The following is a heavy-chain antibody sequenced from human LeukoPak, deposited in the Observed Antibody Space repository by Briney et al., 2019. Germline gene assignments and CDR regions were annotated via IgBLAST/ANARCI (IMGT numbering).Heavy chain of an antibody. CDR1: GYTFTSYG. D-gene: IGHD6-6*01. CDR2: ISAYNGNT. V-gene: IGHV1-18*01. CDR3: ARTSSSGGYYYMDV. J-gene: IGHJ6*03. Sequence: ASVKVSCKASGYTFTSYGISWVRQAPGQGLEWMGWISAYNGNTNYAQKLQGRVTMTTDTSTSTAYMELRSLTSEDTAVYYCARTSSSGGYYYMDVWGKGTTVTVS.